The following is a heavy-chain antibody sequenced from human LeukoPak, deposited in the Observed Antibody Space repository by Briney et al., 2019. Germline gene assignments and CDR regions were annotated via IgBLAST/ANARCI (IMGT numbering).Heavy chain of an antibody. CDR3: ARFADYYGSGSAWFDP. D-gene: IGHD3-10*01. CDR1: GGSISSYY. CDR2: IYYSGST. Sequence: SETLSLTCTVSGGSISSYYWSWIRQPPGKGLEWIGYIYYSGSTYYNPSLKSRVTISVDTSKNQFSLKLSSVTAADTAVYYCARFADYYGSGSAWFDPWGQGTLVTVSS. J-gene: IGHJ5*02. V-gene: IGHV4-59*08.